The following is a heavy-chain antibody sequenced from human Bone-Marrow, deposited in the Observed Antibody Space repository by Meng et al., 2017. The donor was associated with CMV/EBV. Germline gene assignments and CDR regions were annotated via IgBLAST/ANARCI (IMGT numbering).Heavy chain of an antibody. CDR3: ARVRVGTIGGRGFDY. CDR1: GFTFSHYG. D-gene: IGHD1-26*01. Sequence: SGFTFSHYGMTWVRQAPGKGLEWVSSITSGGDNTYYADSVKGRFTISRDNSKNTLSLQMSSLRAEDTAVYYCARVRVGTIGGRGFDYWGQGTLVTVSS. CDR2: ITSGGDNT. V-gene: IGHV3-23*01. J-gene: IGHJ4*02.